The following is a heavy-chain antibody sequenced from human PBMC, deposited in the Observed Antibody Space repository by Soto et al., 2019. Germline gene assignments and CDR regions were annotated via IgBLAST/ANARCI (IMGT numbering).Heavy chain of an antibody. CDR3: ATGRRWGAGNPSAFNS. V-gene: IGHV1-24*01. CDR2: FDPDNGET. D-gene: IGHD6-13*01. J-gene: IGHJ3*02. Sequence: ASVKVSCKVSGYTLTDFSMHWVRQAPGKGLEWMGGFDPDNGETNYAQKFQGRVTMTEDTSIDTAYMELSSLRSEDTAVYYCATGRRWGAGNPSAFNSWGKGTMVTV. CDR1: GYTLTDFS.